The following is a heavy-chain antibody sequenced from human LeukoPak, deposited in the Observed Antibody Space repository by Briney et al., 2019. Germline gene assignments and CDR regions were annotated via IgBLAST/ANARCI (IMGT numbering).Heavy chain of an antibody. CDR1: GGTFSSYA. CDR2: IIPILGIA. V-gene: IGHV1-69*04. J-gene: IGHJ4*02. CDR3: ARHSSGYCTADY. Sequence: SVKVSCKASGGTFSSYAISWVRQAPGQGLEWMGRIIPILGIANYAQKFQGRVTITADKSTSTAYMELSSLRSEDTAVYYCARHSSGYCTADYWGQGTLVTVSS. D-gene: IGHD3-22*01.